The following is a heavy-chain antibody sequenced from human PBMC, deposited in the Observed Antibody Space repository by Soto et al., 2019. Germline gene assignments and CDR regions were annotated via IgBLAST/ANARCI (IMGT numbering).Heavy chain of an antibody. CDR2: ITGTSAFT. CDR3: ARDNLAFQGAFDL. D-gene: IGHD3-16*01. J-gene: IGHJ4*02. V-gene: IGHV3-21*01. Sequence: GGSLRLSCAASGFVFSYFQFNWVRQAPGGGLEWLSSITGTSAFTEYAESIEGRFTISRDNPNKLLFLHMDNLRPEDTAVYYCARDNLAFQGAFDLWGRGTLVTVSS. CDR1: GFVFSYFQ.